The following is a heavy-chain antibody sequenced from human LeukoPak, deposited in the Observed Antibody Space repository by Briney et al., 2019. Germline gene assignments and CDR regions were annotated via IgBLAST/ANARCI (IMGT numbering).Heavy chain of an antibody. CDR3: ARGQLRFDY. CDR1: GYIFTTYN. CDR2: INPSGDTT. Sequence: TSVKVSCKASGYIFTTYNMYWVRQAPGQGLEWMGIINPSGDTTSYAQKFQGRVTMTRDTSTSTAYMELRSLRSDDTAVYYCARGQLRFDYWGREPWSPSPQ. J-gene: IGHJ4*02. V-gene: IGHV1-46*01. D-gene: IGHD6-6*01.